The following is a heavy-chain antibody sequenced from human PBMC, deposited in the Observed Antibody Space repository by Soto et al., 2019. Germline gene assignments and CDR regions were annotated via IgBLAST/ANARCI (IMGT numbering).Heavy chain of an antibody. CDR3: ARGLQMYYYDSSGPEAY. CDR2: IIPIFGTA. Sequence: ASVKVSCKASGGTFSSYAISWVRQAPGQGLEWMGGIIPIFGTANYAQKFQGRVTITADESTSTAYMELSSLRSEDTAVYYCARGLQMYYYDSSGPEAYWGQGTLVTVSS. V-gene: IGHV1-69*13. D-gene: IGHD3-22*01. CDR1: GGTFSSYA. J-gene: IGHJ4*02.